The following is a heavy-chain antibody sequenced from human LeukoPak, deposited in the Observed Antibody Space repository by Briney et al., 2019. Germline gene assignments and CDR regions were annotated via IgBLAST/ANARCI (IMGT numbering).Heavy chain of an antibody. CDR1: GFTFSSYA. V-gene: IGHV3-23*01. J-gene: IGHJ4*02. CDR3: AKVLLGYCSSTSCYTTYYFDY. D-gene: IGHD2-2*02. Sequence: GGSLRLSCAASGFTFSSYAMSWVRQAPGKGLEGVSTISGSGGSTYYADSAKGRFTISRDNSKNTLYLQMNSLRAEDTAVYYCAKVLLGYCSSTSCYTTYYFDYWGQGTLVTVSS. CDR2: ISGSGGST.